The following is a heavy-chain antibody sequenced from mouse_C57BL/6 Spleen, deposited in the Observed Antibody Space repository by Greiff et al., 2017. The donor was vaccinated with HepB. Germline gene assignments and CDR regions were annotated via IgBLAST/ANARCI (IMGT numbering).Heavy chain of an antibody. Sequence: SGAELVKPGASVKLSCKASGYTFTSYWMHWVKQRPGRGLEWIGRIDPNSGGTKYNEKFKSKATLTVDKPSSTAYMQLSSLTSEDSAVYYCATYYGSSAFGYFDVWGTGTTVTVSS. CDR1: GYTFTSYW. CDR2: IDPNSGGT. V-gene: IGHV1-72*01. D-gene: IGHD1-1*01. J-gene: IGHJ1*03. CDR3: ATYYGSSAFGYFDV.